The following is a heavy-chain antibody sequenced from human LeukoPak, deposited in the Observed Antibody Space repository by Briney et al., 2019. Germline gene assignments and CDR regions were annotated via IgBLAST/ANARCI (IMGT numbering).Heavy chain of an antibody. CDR3: ARKGRLVVATSFYYYGMDV. D-gene: IGHD5-12*01. CDR1: GFTFSTNS. Sequence: PGGSLRLSCAASGFTFSTNSMNWVRQAPGKGLEWVSYISSSSSTMYYAESVKGGFTISRDNAKNSLYLQMNSLRDEDTAVYYCARKGRLVVATSFYYYGMDVWGQGTTVTVSS. J-gene: IGHJ6*02. V-gene: IGHV3-48*02. CDR2: ISSSSSTM.